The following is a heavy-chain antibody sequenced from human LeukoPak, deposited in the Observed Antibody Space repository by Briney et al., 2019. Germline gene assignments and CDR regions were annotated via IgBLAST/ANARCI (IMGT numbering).Heavy chain of an antibody. CDR3: AKVRGSNWDPFDY. V-gene: IGHV3-23*01. D-gene: IGHD1-1*01. CDR2: IIGSGSST. CDR1: GFSFSSYA. Sequence: PGGSLRLSCAASGFSFSSYAMSWVRQAPGKGLEWVSTIIGSGSSTYYADSVKGRFTISRDNAKNTLYLQMSSLRDEDTAIYYCAKVRGSNWDPFDYWGQGTLVTVSS. J-gene: IGHJ4*02.